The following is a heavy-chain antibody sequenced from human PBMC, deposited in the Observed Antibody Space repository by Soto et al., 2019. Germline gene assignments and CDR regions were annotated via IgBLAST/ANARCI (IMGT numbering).Heavy chain of an antibody. J-gene: IGHJ6*02. V-gene: IGHV1-24*01. CDR3: ATPAPAYYDSSGYKGGMDV. CDR1: GYTLTELS. CDR2: FDPEDGET. Sequence: VASVKVSCKVSGYTLTELSMHWVRQAPGKGLEWMGGFDPEDGETIYAQKFQGRVTMTEDTSTDTAYMELSSLRSEDTAVYYCATPAPAYYDSSGYKGGMDVWGQGTTVTVSS. D-gene: IGHD3-22*01.